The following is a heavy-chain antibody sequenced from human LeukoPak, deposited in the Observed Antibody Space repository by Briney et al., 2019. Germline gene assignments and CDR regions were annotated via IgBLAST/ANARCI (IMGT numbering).Heavy chain of an antibody. Sequence: GGSLRLSCAASGFTFSSYEMNWVRQAPGKGLEWVSYISSSGSTIYYADSVEGRFTISRDNAKNSLYLQMNSLRAEDTAVYYCSVYDSSGHKTFDYWGQGTLVTVSS. CDR1: GFTFSSYE. CDR3: SVYDSSGHKTFDY. J-gene: IGHJ4*02. D-gene: IGHD3-22*01. CDR2: ISSSGSTI. V-gene: IGHV3-48*03.